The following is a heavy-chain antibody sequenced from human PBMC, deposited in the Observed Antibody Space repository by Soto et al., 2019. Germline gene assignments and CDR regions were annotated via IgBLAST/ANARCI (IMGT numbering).Heavy chain of an antibody. CDR1: GFTFSSYW. D-gene: IGHD3-22*01. J-gene: IGHJ4*02. CDR2: INSDGSST. CDR3: AIESSARYREYYFDY. Sequence: GGSLRLSCAASGFTFSSYWMHWVRQAPGKGLVWVSRINSDGSSTSYADSVKGRFTISRDNAKNTLYLQMNSLRAEDTAVYYCAIESSARYREYYFDYCGQGSLVTVSS. V-gene: IGHV3-74*01.